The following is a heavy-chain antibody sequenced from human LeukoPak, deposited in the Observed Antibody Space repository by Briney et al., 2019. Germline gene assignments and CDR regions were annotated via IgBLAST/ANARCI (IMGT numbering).Heavy chain of an antibody. CDR3: ARAPRRVLGATAEYFRH. Sequence: ASVKVSCKASGGTFSSYAISWVRQAPGQGLEWMGGIIPIFGTANYAQKFQGRVTITADESTSTAYMELSSLRSEDTAVYYCARAPRRVLGATAEYFRHWGQGTLVTVSS. CDR2: IIPIFGTA. J-gene: IGHJ1*01. V-gene: IGHV1-69*13. CDR1: GGTFSSYA. D-gene: IGHD1-26*01.